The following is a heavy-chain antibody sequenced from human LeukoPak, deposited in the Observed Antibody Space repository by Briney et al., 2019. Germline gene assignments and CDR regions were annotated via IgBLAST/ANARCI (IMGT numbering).Heavy chain of an antibody. Sequence: GGSLRLSCAASGFTFDDYAMHWVRQAPGKGLEWVSGISWNSGSIGYADSVKGRFTISRDNAKNSLYLQMNSLRAEDTALYYCAKDILSCGYSYGLGGIDYWGQGTLVTVSS. CDR2: ISWNSGSI. V-gene: IGHV3-9*01. CDR1: GFTFDDYA. CDR3: AKDILSCGYSYGLGGIDY. J-gene: IGHJ4*02. D-gene: IGHD5-18*01.